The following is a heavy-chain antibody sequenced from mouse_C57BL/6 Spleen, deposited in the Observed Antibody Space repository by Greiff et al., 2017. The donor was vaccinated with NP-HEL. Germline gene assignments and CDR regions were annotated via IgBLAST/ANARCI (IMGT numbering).Heavy chain of an antibody. CDR2: IDPSDSET. V-gene: IGHV1-52*01. CDR3: ARADGYSFAY. J-gene: IGHJ3*01. D-gene: IGHD2-3*01. CDR1: GYTFTSYW. Sequence: QVQLQQPGAELVRPGSSVKLSCKASGYTFTSYWMHWVKQRPIHGLEWIGNIDPSDSETHSNQKFKDKATLTVDKSSSTAYMQLSSLTSEDSAVYYCARADGYSFAYWGQGTLVTVSA.